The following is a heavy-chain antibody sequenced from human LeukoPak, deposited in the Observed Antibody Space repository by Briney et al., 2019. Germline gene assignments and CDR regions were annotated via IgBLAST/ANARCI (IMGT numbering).Heavy chain of an antibody. J-gene: IGHJ4*02. Sequence: EASVKVSRKASGGTFRSYAISWVRQAPGQGLEWMGWINPKSGGTNYAQQFQDRVTMTRDTSISSTYMELSRLKSDDTAVYYCVRDLGISGWYAPPLGYFDSWGQGTLVTVSS. D-gene: IGHD6-19*01. CDR3: VRDLGISGWYAPPLGYFDS. V-gene: IGHV1-2*02. CDR1: GGTFRSYA. CDR2: INPKSGGT.